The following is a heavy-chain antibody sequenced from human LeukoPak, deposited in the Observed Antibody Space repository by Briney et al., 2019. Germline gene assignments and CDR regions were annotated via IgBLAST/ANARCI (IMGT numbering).Heavy chain of an antibody. Sequence: GGSLRLSCSASGFTFSSYAMHWVRQAPGKGLEYVSAISSNGGSTYYADSVKGRFTISRDNSKNTPYLQMSSLRAEDTAVYYCVKSGESYSSSWFDLWGRGTLVTVSS. CDR2: ISSNGGST. D-gene: IGHD6-13*01. J-gene: IGHJ2*01. CDR3: VKSGESYSSSWFDL. CDR1: GFTFSSYA. V-gene: IGHV3-64D*06.